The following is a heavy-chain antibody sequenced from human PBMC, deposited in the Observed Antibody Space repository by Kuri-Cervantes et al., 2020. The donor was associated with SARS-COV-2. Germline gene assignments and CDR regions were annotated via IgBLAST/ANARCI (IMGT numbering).Heavy chain of an antibody. CDR3: AKVSTRVVPAAMDY. D-gene: IGHD2-2*01. J-gene: IGHJ4*02. V-gene: IGHV3-30*18. CDR1: GFTFSSYG. Sequence: GGSLRLSCAASGFTFSSYGVHWVRQAPGKGLEWVAVISYDGSNKYYADSVRGRFTISRDNSKNTLYLQMNSLRAEDTAVYYCAKVSTRVVPAAMDYWGQGTLVTVSS. CDR2: ISYDGSNK.